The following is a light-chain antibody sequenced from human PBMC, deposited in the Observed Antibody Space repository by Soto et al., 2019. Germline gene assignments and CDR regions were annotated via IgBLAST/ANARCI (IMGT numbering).Light chain of an antibody. J-gene: IGLJ1*01. CDR1: SSDVGYYNY. CDR2: DVS. V-gene: IGLV2-11*01. CDR3: CSYVGSFIFV. Sequence: QSVLTQPRSVSGSPGQSVTISCTGTSSDVGYYNYVSWYQQYPGKAPKLMIYDVSGRPSGVPDRFSGSKSGNTASLTISGLQAEDGAYYYYCSYVGSFIFVFGTGTKVTVL.